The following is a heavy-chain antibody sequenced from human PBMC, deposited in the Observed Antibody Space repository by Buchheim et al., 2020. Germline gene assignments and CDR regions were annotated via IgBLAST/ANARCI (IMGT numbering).Heavy chain of an antibody. Sequence: EVQLVESGGGLVQPGGSLRLSCAASGFTFSNYWMHWVRQAPGKGLVWVSRINTDGSSTSYADSVTGRFTISRDNAKNTLYLQMNSLRPEDMAVYYCVRASPGDTQFDPWGQGTL. D-gene: IGHD1-14*01. CDR2: INTDGSST. V-gene: IGHV3-74*01. J-gene: IGHJ5*02. CDR1: GFTFSNYW. CDR3: VRASPGDTQFDP.